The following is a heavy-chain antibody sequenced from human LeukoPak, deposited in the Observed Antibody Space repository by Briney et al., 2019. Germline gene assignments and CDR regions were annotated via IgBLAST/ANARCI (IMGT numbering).Heavy chain of an antibody. CDR2: IRSDGSSN. D-gene: IGHD3/OR15-3a*01. J-gene: IGHJ4*02. Sequence: GGSLRLSCAAPGFTFSSHGMHWVRQAPGKGLEWVTFIRSDGSSNYYGDSVKGRFTLSRDNFKNTLSLQMNSLRAEDTAVYYCVRDRDWGFDYWGQGTLVTVSS. CDR3: VRDRDWGFDY. CDR1: GFTFSSHG. V-gene: IGHV3-30*02.